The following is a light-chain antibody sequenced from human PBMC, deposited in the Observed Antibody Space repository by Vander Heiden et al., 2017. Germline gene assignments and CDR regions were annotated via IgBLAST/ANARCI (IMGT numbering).Light chain of an antibody. CDR3: QQTYTTPQT. J-gene: IGKJ4*01. Sequence: DTQMTQSPSSLSASLGDRVTITCRTSQSSGVYLNWYQQKPGKAPNLLIYIASSLQTGVPPRFSGSGSGIDFTLTISSLQPEDSATYYCQQTYTTPQTFGGGTKVEIK. CDR2: IAS. CDR1: QSSGVY. V-gene: IGKV1-39*01.